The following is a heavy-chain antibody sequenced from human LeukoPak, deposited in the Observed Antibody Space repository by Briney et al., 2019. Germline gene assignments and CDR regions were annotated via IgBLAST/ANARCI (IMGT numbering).Heavy chain of an antibody. D-gene: IGHD2-15*01. CDR2: INPNSGGT. CDR1: GYTFTGYY. J-gene: IGHJ4*02. Sequence: ASVKVSCKASGYTFTGYYMHWVRQAPGQGLEWMGWINPNSGGTNYAQKFQGRVTMTRDTSISTAYMELSRLRSDDTAVYYCARVAQDIVVVVAAIPSYFDYWGQGTLVTVSS. V-gene: IGHV1-2*02. CDR3: ARVAQDIVVVVAAIPSYFDY.